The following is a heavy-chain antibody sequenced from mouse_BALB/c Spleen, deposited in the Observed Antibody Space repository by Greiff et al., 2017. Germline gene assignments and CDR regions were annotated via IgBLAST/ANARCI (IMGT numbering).Heavy chain of an antibody. V-gene: IGHV1-5*01. Sequence: VQLKESGTVLARPGASVKMSCKASGYSFTSYWMHWVKQRPGQGLEWIGAIYPGNSDTSYNQKFKGKAKLTAVTSASTAYMELSSLTNEDSAVYYCTRGDYGSSFPFAYWGQGTLVTVSA. J-gene: IGHJ3*01. CDR2: IYPGNSDT. D-gene: IGHD1-1*01. CDR1: GYSFTSYW. CDR3: TRGDYGSSFPFAY.